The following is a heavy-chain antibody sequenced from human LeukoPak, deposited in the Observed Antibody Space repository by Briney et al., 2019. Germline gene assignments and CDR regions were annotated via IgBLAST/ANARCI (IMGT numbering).Heavy chain of an antibody. V-gene: IGHV3-7*05. CDR1: GFTFSRYW. CDR3: ARQLSGWYDADPY. Sequence: GGSLRLSCAASGFTFSRYWMSWVRQAPVEGLEWVANIKEDGSRNHYVDSVKGRFTSSRDNAKSSLYLQMNSLRVEDTAVYYCARQLSGWYDADPYWGQGTLVTVSS. CDR2: IKEDGSRN. J-gene: IGHJ4*02. D-gene: IGHD6-19*01.